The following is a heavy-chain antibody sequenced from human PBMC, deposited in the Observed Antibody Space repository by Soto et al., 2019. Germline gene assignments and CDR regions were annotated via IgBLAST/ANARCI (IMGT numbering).Heavy chain of an antibody. CDR1: GGSIDSSDFY. J-gene: IGHJ4*02. V-gene: IGHV4-39*01. CDR2: TYYRRNT. Sequence: QLQLQESGPGLVKPSETLSLTCSVSGGSIDSSDFYWGWVRQAPGEGLEWIGRTYYRRNTYHNSFLRSRVTLSVDTAKNQFSLTLSSVPAADTAVYYCARHGHWAAFDDWGQGALVTVSS. CDR3: ARHGHWAAFDD. D-gene: IGHD3-16*01.